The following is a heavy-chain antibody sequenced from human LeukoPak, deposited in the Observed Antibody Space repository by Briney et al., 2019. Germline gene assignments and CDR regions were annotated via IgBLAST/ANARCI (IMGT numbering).Heavy chain of an antibody. Sequence: PGGSLRLSCAASGFTFSDYYMSWIRQAPGKGLEWVSYISSSGSTIYYADSVKGRFTISRDNAKNSLYLQMNSLRAEDTAVYYCARDQYCSSTSCYRPEYYYMDVWGKGTTVTVSS. CDR1: GFTFSDYY. D-gene: IGHD2-2*01. CDR2: ISSSGSTI. CDR3: ARDQYCSSTSCYRPEYYYMDV. V-gene: IGHV3-11*04. J-gene: IGHJ6*03.